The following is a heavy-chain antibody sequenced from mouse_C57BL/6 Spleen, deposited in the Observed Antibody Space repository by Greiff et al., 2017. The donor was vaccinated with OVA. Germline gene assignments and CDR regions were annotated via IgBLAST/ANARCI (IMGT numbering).Heavy chain of an antibody. V-gene: IGHV1-82*01. CDR1: GYAFSSSW. Sequence: QLQQSGPELVKPGASVKISCKASGYAFSSSWMNWVKQRPGKGLEWIGRIYPGDGDTNYNGKFKGKATLTADKSSSTAYMQLSSLTSEDSAVYFCARDYGSSFDYWGQGTTLTVSS. CDR2: IYPGDGDT. D-gene: IGHD1-1*01. J-gene: IGHJ2*01. CDR3: ARDYGSSFDY.